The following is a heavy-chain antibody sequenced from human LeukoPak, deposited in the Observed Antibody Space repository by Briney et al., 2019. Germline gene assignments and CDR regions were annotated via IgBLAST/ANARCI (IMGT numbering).Heavy chain of an antibody. Sequence: SVKVCCKASGYSFTSYYMHWVRQAPGQGLERMGSINPNRGGTTYVQKFQGRDTMTRDTSISTAYMELSRLRSDDTAVYYCARGDYYYDSSGYYFPSYWGQGTLVTVSS. V-gene: IGHV1-2*02. CDR2: INPNRGGT. J-gene: IGHJ4*02. D-gene: IGHD3-22*01. CDR1: GYSFTSYY. CDR3: ARGDYYYDSSGYYFPSY.